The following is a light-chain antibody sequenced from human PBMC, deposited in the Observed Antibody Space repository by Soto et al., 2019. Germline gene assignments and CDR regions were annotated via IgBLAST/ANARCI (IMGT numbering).Light chain of an antibody. V-gene: IGKV3-20*01. CDR2: GAS. CDR3: QQYGKLPVT. Sequence: EVVMTQSPANLSVSPGERATLSCMASQSVMSRYIAWYQQRPGQAPRLLIYGASNRTTGSTDSISGSGSGTEFTLTISRMVPEDFAVDYCQQYGKLPVTFGGGTKVDI. CDR1: QSVMSRY. J-gene: IGKJ4*01.